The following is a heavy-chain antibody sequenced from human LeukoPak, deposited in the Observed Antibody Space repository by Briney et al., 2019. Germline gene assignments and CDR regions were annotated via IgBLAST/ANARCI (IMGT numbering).Heavy chain of an antibody. CDR3: ARGLSSGWYTRWFDP. D-gene: IGHD6-19*01. CDR2: INHSGST. V-gene: IGHV4-34*01. CDR1: GGSFSGYY. Sequence: PSETLSPTCAVYGGSFSGYYWSWIRQPPGKGLEWIGEINHSGSTNYNPSLKSRVTISVDTSKNQFSLKLSSVTAADTAVYYCARGLSSGWYTRWFDPWGQGTLVTVSS. J-gene: IGHJ5*02.